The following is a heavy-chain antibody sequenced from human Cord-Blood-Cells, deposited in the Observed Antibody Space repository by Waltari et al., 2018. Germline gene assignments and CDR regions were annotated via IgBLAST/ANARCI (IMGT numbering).Heavy chain of an antibody. CDR1: AYTFTAYY. D-gene: IGHD6-13*01. Sequence: QVQLVQSGAEGKKPGASVKVSCTASAYTFTAYYMHWVPTAPGKGLEWMGRINPNSGGTNYAQKFQGRVTMTRDTSISTAYMELSRLRSDDTAVYYCARSYGAAGTCFQHWGQGTLVTVSS. J-gene: IGHJ1*01. V-gene: IGHV1-2*06. CDR3: ARSYGAAGTCFQH. CDR2: INPNSGGT.